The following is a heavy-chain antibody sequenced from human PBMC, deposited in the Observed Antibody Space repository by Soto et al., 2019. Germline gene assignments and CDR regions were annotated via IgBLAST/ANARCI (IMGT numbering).Heavy chain of an antibody. CDR1: GLTFSTTG. J-gene: IGHJ5*02. CDR3: AKDLYGAGWYNYFDP. CDR2: ISHDGGVK. V-gene: IGHV3-30*18. D-gene: IGHD6-19*01. Sequence: QVHLVESGGGVAQPGRSLRLSCAASGLTFSTTGRHWVRQAPGKGLEWVAMISHDGGVKHYTDSVKGRFTISRDTSNNTVYLQMNSLRPEDTAMYHCAKDLYGAGWYNYFDPWGQGTLVTVSS.